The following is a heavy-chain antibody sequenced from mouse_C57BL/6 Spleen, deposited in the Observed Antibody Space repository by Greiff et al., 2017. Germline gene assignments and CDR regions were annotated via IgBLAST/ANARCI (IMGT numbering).Heavy chain of an antibody. J-gene: IGHJ2*01. CDR2: ISSGSSTI. CDR1: GFTFSDYG. V-gene: IGHV5-17*01. Sequence: EVKLMESGGGLVKPGGSLKLSCAASGFTFSDYGMHWVRQAPEKGLEWVAYISSGSSTIYYADTVKGRFTISRDNAKNTLFLQMTSLRAEDTAMYYCARPDWDYWGQGTTLTVSS. CDR3: ARPDWDY. D-gene: IGHD4-1*01.